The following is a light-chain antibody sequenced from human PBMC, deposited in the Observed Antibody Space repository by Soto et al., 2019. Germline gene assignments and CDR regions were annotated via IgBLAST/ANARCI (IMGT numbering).Light chain of an antibody. CDR1: QGLGSA. V-gene: IGKV1-8*01. J-gene: IGKJ4*01. CDR3: QQYYNYPLT. Sequence: AIRMTQSPSSLSASTGDRVTITCRASQGLGSALVWYQQKPGKAPNVLIYDTSTLPSGVPSRFSSSGSGTDFPLTISSLQSEDFATYYCQQYYNYPLTFGGGTKVEIK. CDR2: DTS.